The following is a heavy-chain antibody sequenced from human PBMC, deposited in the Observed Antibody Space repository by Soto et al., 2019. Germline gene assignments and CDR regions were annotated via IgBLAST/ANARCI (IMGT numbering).Heavy chain of an antibody. Sequence: PSETLSLTCAVYGGSFSGYYWSWIRQPPGKGLEWIGEINHSGSTNYNPSLKSRVPISVDTSKNQFSLKLSSVTAADTAVYYCARGRGGYYDILTGYYRSVYYYGMDVWGQGTTVTVSS. J-gene: IGHJ6*02. CDR1: GGSFSGYY. CDR3: ARGRGGYYDILTGYYRSVYYYGMDV. V-gene: IGHV4-34*01. D-gene: IGHD3-9*01. CDR2: INHSGST.